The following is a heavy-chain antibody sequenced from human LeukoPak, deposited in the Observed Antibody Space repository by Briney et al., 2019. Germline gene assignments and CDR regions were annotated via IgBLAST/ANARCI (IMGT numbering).Heavy chain of an antibody. CDR2: IYTSGST. CDR1: GGSISSYY. V-gene: IGHV4-4*09. J-gene: IGHJ4*02. Sequence: PSETLSLTCTVSGGSISSYYWSWIRQPPGKGLEWIGYIYTSGSTNYNPSLKSRVTISVDTSKNQFSLKLSSVTAADTAVYYCARQQYSGFDYWGQGTLVTVSS. CDR3: ARQQYSGFDY. D-gene: IGHD5-12*01.